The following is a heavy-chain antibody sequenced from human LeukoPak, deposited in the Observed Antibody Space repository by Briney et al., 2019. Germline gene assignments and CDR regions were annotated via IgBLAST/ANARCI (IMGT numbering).Heavy chain of an antibody. Sequence: SETLSLTCAVYGGSFSGYYWSWIRQPPGKGLEWIGEINHSGSTNYNPSLKSRVTISVDTSKNQFSLKLSSVTAADTAVYYCARSRRERGSYRYKDYWGQGTLVTVSS. V-gene: IGHV4-34*01. CDR1: GGSFSGYY. CDR2: INHSGST. CDR3: ARSRRERGSYRYKDY. D-gene: IGHD3-16*02. J-gene: IGHJ4*02.